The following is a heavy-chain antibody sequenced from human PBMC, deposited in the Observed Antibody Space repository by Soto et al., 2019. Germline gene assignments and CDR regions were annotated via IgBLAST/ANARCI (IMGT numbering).Heavy chain of an antibody. D-gene: IGHD4-17*01. Sequence: QVQLQQWGAGLLKPSETLSLTCAVYGGSFSGYYWSWIRQPPGKGLEWIGEINHSGSTNYNPSLKGRVTISVDTSKNHFSLKLSSVTAADTAVYYGARGHLQISYGDYVTQPGGDYWGQGTLVTVSS. J-gene: IGHJ4*02. CDR2: INHSGST. CDR1: GGSFSGYY. V-gene: IGHV4-34*01. CDR3: ARGHLQISYGDYVTQPGGDY.